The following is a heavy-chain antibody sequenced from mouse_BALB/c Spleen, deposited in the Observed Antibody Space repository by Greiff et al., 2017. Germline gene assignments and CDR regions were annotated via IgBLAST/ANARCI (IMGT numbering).Heavy chain of an antibody. CDR1: GFTFSSFG. D-gene: IGHD1-1*01. V-gene: IGHV5-17*02. J-gene: IGHJ2*01. CDR2: ISSGSSTI. CDR3: ARAPITVVDYFDY. Sequence: EVMLVESGGGLVQPGGSRKLSCAASGFTFSSFGMHWVRQAPEKGLEWVAYISSGSSTIYYADTVKGRFTISRDNPKNTLFLQMTSLRSEDTAMYYCARAPITVVDYFDYWGQGTTLTVSS.